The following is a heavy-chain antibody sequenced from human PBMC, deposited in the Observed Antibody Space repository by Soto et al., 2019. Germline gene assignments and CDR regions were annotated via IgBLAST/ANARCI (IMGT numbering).Heavy chain of an antibody. CDR2: ISGSGGRP. V-gene: IGHV3-23*01. D-gene: IGHD6-6*01. CDR3: AKDLPSMAARPSWFDP. Sequence: PGGSLRLPCAASGITFSSSGMSWGRQAPGKGLEWVSAISGSGGRPYYADSVKGRFTISRDNSKNTLYLQMNSLRAEDTAVYYCAKDLPSMAARPSWFDPWGQGTLVTVSS. CDR1: GITFSSSG. J-gene: IGHJ5*02.